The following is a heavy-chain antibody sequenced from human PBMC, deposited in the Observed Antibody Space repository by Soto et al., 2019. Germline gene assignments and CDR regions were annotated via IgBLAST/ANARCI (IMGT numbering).Heavy chain of an antibody. D-gene: IGHD2-2*01. J-gene: IGHJ4*02. CDR3: ARDRPSPYCSSTSCSSYFDY. Sequence: EVQLLESGGGLVQPGESLRLSCTASGITFSNSAMTWVRQAPGKGLEWVSSISGSGNTAYDADSVKGRFTISRDNSKNTLYLQMNSLRAEDTAVYYCARDRPSPYCSSTSCSSYFDYWGQGTLVTVSS. CDR1: GITFSNSA. CDR2: ISGSGNTA. V-gene: IGHV3-23*01.